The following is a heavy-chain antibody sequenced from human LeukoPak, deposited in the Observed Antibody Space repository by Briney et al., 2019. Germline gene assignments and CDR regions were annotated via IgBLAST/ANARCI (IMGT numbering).Heavy chain of an antibody. CDR1: GGTFSSYA. Sequence: GASVKVSCKASGGTFSSYAISWVRQAPGQGLEWMGRIIPILGIANYAQKFQGRVTITADKSTGTAYMELSSLRSEDTAVYYCASQGSYYDSSGYPDYWGQGTLVTVSS. CDR2: IIPILGIA. J-gene: IGHJ4*02. D-gene: IGHD3-22*01. CDR3: ASQGSYYDSSGYPDY. V-gene: IGHV1-69*04.